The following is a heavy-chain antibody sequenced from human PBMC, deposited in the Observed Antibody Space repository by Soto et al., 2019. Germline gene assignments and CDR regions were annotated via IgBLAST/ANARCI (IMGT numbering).Heavy chain of an antibody. CDR3: AIAGMQWLAKYYFDF. D-gene: IGHD6-19*01. Sequence: QLQLVESGGGVVQPGGSLRLSCAASGFTFSAYAMHWVRQAPGKGLEWVALMSYDGSTKEYADSVKGRFTISRDNSKNTLSLQMSSLRNEDTALYFCAIAGMQWLAKYYFDFWGQGTLVTVSS. V-gene: IGHV3-30-3*01. CDR1: GFTFSAYA. CDR2: MSYDGSTK. J-gene: IGHJ4*02.